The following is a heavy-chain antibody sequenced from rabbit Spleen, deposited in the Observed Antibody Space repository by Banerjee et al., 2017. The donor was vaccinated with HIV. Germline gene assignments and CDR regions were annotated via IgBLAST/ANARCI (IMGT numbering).Heavy chain of an antibody. Sequence: QSLEESGGDLVKPGASLTLTCKASGFDFSSSYDMCWVRQAPGKGLEWIACIYTGSSGSTYYGSWAKGRFTISKISSTTVTLQMTSLTGADTATYFCARDGTGGSYFALWGQGTLVTVS. CDR3: ARDGTGGSYFAL. CDR2: IYTGSSGST. D-gene: IGHD8-1*01. J-gene: IGHJ3*01. CDR1: GFDFSSSYD. V-gene: IGHV1S40*01.